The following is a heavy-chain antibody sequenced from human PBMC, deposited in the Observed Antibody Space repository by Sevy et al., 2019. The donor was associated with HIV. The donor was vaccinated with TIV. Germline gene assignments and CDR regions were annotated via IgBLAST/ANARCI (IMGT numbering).Heavy chain of an antibody. CDR1: GYTFTGYY. D-gene: IGHD3-16*01. CDR3: ARDYDYIWGSVYDY. Sequence: ASVKVSCKASGYTFTGYYMHWVRQAPGQGLEWMGRINPSSGGTNYAQKFQGTVTMTRDTSISTAYMALSRLRSDDTAVYYCARDYDYIWGSVYDYWGQGTLVTVSS. CDR2: INPSSGGT. J-gene: IGHJ4*02. V-gene: IGHV1-2*06.